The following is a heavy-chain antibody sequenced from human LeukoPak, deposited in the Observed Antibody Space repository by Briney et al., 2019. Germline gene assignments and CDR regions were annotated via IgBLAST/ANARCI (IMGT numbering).Heavy chain of an antibody. D-gene: IGHD6-19*01. V-gene: IGHV3-49*03. J-gene: IGHJ3*02. CDR2: IRSKAYGGTT. CDR1: GFTFGDYA. Sequence: GGSLRLSCTASGFTFGDYAMSWFRQAPGKGLEWVGFIRSKAYGGTTEYAASVKGRFTISRDDSKSIAYLQMNSLKTEDTAVYYCTRLDSSGWYDQDAFDIWGQGTMVTVSS. CDR3: TRLDSSGWYDQDAFDI.